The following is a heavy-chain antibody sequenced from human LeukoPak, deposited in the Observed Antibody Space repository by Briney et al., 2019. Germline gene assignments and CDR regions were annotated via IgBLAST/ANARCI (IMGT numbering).Heavy chain of an antibody. J-gene: IGHJ4*02. CDR2: INHSGST. D-gene: IGHD2-15*01. V-gene: IGHV4-34*01. CDR1: GGSFSGYY. Sequence: PSETLSLTCAVYGGSFSGYYWSWIRQPPGKGLEWIGEINHSGSTNYNPSLKSRVTISVDTSKNQFSLKVSSVTAADTAVYYCARGGYSYFDYWGQGTLVTVSS. CDR3: ARGGYSYFDY.